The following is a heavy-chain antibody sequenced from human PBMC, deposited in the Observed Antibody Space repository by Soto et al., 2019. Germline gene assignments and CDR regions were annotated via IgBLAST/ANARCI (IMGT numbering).Heavy chain of an antibody. D-gene: IGHD1-7*01. V-gene: IGHV2-5*01. CDR2: VYWNGSK. CDR1: GFSLSASGVG. CDR3: VYRCQGGTFDKFYY. Sequence: SGPTLVNPTQTLTLTCTFSGFSLSASGVGVGWIRQPPGKALEWLAIVYWNGSKRYSPSLSSRLTIIEDTSKDQVVLTMTNMDPVDTATYYFVYRCQGGTFDKFYYWGQGTLVTGSS. J-gene: IGHJ4*02.